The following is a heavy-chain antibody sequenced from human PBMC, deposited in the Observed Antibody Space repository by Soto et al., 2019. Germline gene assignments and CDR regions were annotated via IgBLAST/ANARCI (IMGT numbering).Heavy chain of an antibody. V-gene: IGHV1-8*01. Sequence: VASVKASCKASGYTFTSYDINWVRQATGQGLEWMGWMNPNSGNTGYAQKFQGRVTMTRNTSISTAYMELSSLRSEDTAVYYCATEASPWPGYYYYGMDVWGQGTTVTVSS. CDR3: ATEASPWPGYYYYGMDV. CDR1: GYTFTSYD. J-gene: IGHJ6*02. CDR2: MNPNSGNT.